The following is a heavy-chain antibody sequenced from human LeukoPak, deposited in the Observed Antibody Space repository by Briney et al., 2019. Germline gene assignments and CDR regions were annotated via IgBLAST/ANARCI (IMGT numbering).Heavy chain of an antibody. J-gene: IGHJ3*02. V-gene: IGHV3-30*04. D-gene: IGHD2-8*01. CDR3: AKDSWSGNGIYDPFDI. CDR2: ISYDGSSR. Sequence: GGSLRLSCAASGFSFSNYPMQWVRQAPGKGLEWVATISYDGSSRYSAGSVKGRFTISRDNSKDILFLQMNSLRPEDTAVYYCAKDSWSGNGIYDPFDIWGPGTLVTVSS. CDR1: GFSFSNYP.